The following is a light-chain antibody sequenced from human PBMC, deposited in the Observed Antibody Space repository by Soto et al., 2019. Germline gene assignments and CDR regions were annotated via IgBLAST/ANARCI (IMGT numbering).Light chain of an antibody. V-gene: IGLV2-14*01. Sequence: QSVLTQPASVSGAPGQSITISCTGTSRDIGNYNYVSWYQHHPGKAPKLMIYEVTSRPSGVSDRFSVSKSGMTASLTISGLQPEDEADYFCASYRSANTLVVFGTGTKVTVL. J-gene: IGLJ1*01. CDR3: ASYRSANTLVV. CDR2: EVT. CDR1: SRDIGNYNY.